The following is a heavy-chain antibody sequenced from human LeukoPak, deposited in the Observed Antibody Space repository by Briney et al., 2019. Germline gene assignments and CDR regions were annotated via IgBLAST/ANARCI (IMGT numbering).Heavy chain of an antibody. CDR2: IYYSGST. CDR3: TSTPAYYNFYYMDV. Sequence: SETLSLTCTVSGGSISSYYWSWIRQPPGKGLEWIGYIYYSGSTNYNPSLESRVTMSVDTSKNQFSLRLTSVTAADTAVYYCTSTPAYYNFYYMDVWGKGTTVIVSS. V-gene: IGHV4-59*08. CDR1: GGSISSYY. J-gene: IGHJ6*03.